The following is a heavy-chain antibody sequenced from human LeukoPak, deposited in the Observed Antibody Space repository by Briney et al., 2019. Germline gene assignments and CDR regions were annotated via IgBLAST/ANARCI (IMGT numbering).Heavy chain of an antibody. CDR3: ARVGYGDSDAFDI. D-gene: IGHD4-17*01. V-gene: IGHV4-39*07. J-gene: IGHJ3*02. CDR2: IYYSGST. Sequence: SETLSLTCTVSGGSISSSSYYWGWIRQPPGKGLEWIGSIYYSGSTYYNPSLKSRVTISVDTSKNQFSLKLSSVTAADTAVYYCARVGYGDSDAFDIWGQGTMVTVSS. CDR1: GGSISSSSYY.